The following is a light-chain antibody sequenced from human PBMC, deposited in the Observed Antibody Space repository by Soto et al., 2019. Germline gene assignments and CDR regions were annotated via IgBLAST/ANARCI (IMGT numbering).Light chain of an antibody. CDR3: LQYSSHSWT. Sequence: DIQITQFPSTLSASVGDRVTITCRASQSISGWLAWFQQKPGKAPELLIYDASDLESGVSSRFSGSGSGTEFTLTISRLQPDDVATYYCLQYSSHSWTFGQGTKVDIK. CDR2: DAS. J-gene: IGKJ1*01. V-gene: IGKV1-5*01. CDR1: QSISGW.